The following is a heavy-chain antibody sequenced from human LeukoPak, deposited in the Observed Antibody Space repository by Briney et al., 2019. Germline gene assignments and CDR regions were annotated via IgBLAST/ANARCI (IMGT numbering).Heavy chain of an antibody. D-gene: IGHD6-6*01. CDR2: MNPNSGNT. Sequence: ASVKVSCKASGYTFTSYDINWVRQATGQGLEWMGWMNPNSGNTGYAQKFQGRVTITRNTSIGTAYMELSSLRSEDTAVYYCAREISSPSVGSYYYYMDVWGKGTTVTVSS. J-gene: IGHJ6*03. V-gene: IGHV1-8*03. CDR1: GYTFTSYD. CDR3: AREISSPSVGSYYYYMDV.